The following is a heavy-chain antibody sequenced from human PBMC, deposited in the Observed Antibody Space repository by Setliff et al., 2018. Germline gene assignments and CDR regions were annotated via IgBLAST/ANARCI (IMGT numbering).Heavy chain of an antibody. J-gene: IGHJ4*02. CDR1: GYTFTSYY. D-gene: IGHD1-26*01. CDR2: INPSSGTT. CDR3: ARGSIVGPTRGDFDF. V-gene: IGHV1-46*03. Sequence: ASVKVSCKASGYTFTSYYIHWVRQAPGQGLEWMGIINPSSGTTSYAQKFQGRVTMTRDTSTSTVYMELSSLRSEDTAVYYCARGSIVGPTRGDFDFWGLGTLVTVSS.